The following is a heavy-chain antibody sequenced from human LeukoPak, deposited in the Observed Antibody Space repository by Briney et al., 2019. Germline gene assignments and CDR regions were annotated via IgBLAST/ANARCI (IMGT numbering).Heavy chain of an antibody. D-gene: IGHD3-22*01. J-gene: IGHJ4*02. CDR3: ARSYYEYYYDSSGYYRPYFDY. CDR1: GFTFSSYA. Sequence: TGGSLRLSCAASGFTFSSYAMHWVRQAPGKGLEGVAVISYDGSNKYYADSVKGRFTISRDNSKNTLYLQMNSLRAEDTAVYYCARSYYEYYYDSSGYYRPYFDYWGQGTLVTVSS. CDR2: ISYDGSNK. V-gene: IGHV3-30*04.